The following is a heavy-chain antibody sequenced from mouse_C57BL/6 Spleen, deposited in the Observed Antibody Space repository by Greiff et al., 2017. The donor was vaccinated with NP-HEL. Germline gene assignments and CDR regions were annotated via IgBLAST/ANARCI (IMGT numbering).Heavy chain of an antibody. V-gene: IGHV5-4*01. D-gene: IGHD1-1*01. CDR2: ISAGGSYT. Sequence: EVKLVESGGGLVKPGGSLKLSCAASGFTFSSYAMSWVRQTPEKRLEWVATISAGGSYTYYPDNVKGRFTISRDNAKNNLYLQMSHLKSEDTAMYYFAREVNGTPLDWGQGTLVTVSA. CDR1: GFTFSSYA. CDR3: AREVNGTPLD. J-gene: IGHJ3*01.